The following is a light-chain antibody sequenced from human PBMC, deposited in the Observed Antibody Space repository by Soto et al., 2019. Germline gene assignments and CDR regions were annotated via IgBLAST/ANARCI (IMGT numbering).Light chain of an antibody. CDR2: GAS. J-gene: IGKJ4*01. V-gene: IGKV3-20*01. CDR1: QTVASNF. Sequence: EVVLTQSPGPLSLSPGDRATLSCRASQTVASNFLAWYQHKPGQSPRLLIYGASTTATDIPDRFSGSGSGPDFTLTISRLEPEDSAVYYCQQYGTSPPLTFGGGTKVEIK. CDR3: QQYGTSPPLT.